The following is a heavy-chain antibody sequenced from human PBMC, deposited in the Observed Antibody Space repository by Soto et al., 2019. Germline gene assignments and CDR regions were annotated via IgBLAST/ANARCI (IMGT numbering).Heavy chain of an antibody. CDR2: IRSKAYGGTT. J-gene: IGHJ4*02. D-gene: IGHD3-22*01. Sequence: GSLRLSCTASGFTFGDYAMSWVRQAPGKGLEWVGFIRSKAYGGTTEYAASVKGRFTISRDDSKSIAYLQMNSLKTEDTAVYYCTSSRDSSGYYSLDYWGQGTLVTVSS. CDR1: GFTFGDYA. V-gene: IGHV3-49*04. CDR3: TSSRDSSGYYSLDY.